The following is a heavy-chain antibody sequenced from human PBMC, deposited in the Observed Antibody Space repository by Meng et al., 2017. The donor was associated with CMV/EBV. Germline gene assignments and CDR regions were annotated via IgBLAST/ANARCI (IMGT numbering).Heavy chain of an antibody. D-gene: IGHD2-21*01. CDR3: ASTYCGSDCYWSFDY. V-gene: IGHV1-69*05. J-gene: IGHJ4*02. Sequence: GGTFSSYAISWVRQAPGQGLEWMGGIIPIFGTANYAQKFQGRVTITTDESTSTAYMELSSLRSEDTAVYYCASTYCGSDCYWSFDYWGQGTLVTVSS. CDR1: GGTFSSYA. CDR2: IIPIFGTA.